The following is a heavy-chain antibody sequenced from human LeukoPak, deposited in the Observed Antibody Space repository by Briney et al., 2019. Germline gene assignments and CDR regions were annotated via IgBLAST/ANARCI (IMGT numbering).Heavy chain of an antibody. J-gene: IGHJ6*03. CDR3: ARGDYYGSGSYFGYYYYMDV. CDR1: GGSFSGYY. D-gene: IGHD3-10*01. CDR2: INHSGST. Sequence: SETLSLTCAVYGGSFSGYYWSWIRQPPGKGLEWVGEINHSGSTNYNPSLKSRVTISVDTSMAQFSLKLSSVTAADTAVYYCARGDYYGSGSYFGYYYYMDVWGKGTTVTVSS. V-gene: IGHV4-34*01.